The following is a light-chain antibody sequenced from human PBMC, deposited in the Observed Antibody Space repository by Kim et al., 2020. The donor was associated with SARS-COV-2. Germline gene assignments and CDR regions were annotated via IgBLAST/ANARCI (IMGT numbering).Light chain of an antibody. CDR1: QSVASNH. J-gene: IGKJ2*01. Sequence: WSPGDRAPLSCRASQSVASNHLAWFQQKPGQAPRLLIYGTSSRAPAIPDRFSASGSGTDFTLTISRLEPEDFAIYYCQQYDRPPYTFGQGTKLEI. V-gene: IGKV3-20*01. CDR2: GTS. CDR3: QQYDRPPYT.